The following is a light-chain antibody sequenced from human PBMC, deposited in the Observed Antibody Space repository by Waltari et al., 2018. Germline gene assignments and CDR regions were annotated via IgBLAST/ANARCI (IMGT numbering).Light chain of an antibody. V-gene: IGLV2-11*01. Sequence: QAALTQPPSVSKSLGQSVTISCTGTSSDVGGYHDVSWYRQHPGTAPRLLIYDVSQRPSGVSHRFSGSKSGNTASLTISGLQAEDEADYYCCSYRTGSTFYIFGGGTRLTVL. CDR3: CSYRTGSTFYI. J-gene: IGLJ2*01. CDR1: SSDVGGYHD. CDR2: DVS.